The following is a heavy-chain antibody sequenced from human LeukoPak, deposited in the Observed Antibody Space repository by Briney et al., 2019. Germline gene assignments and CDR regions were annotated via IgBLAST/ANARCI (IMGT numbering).Heavy chain of an antibody. CDR3: AGDMVRGVILRRVLEY. V-gene: IGHV1-2*02. D-gene: IGHD3-10*01. CDR1: GYTVTRYH. Sequence: ASVKVSCKASGYTVTRYHMHWVRQAPGQGLEWMGWINPNSGGTNYAQKFQGRVTMTRDTSINTAYMELSRLRSDDTAVYYCAGDMVRGVILRRVLEYWGRGILVTVSS. J-gene: IGHJ4*02. CDR2: INPNSGGT.